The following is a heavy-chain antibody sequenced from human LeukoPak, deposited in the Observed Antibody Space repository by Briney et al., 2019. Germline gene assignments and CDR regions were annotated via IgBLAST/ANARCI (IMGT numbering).Heavy chain of an antibody. J-gene: IGHJ4*02. CDR1: GFIFDDYA. CDR3: AKDQGDTMVRGPILAS. V-gene: IGHV3-9*01. CDR2: ISWNSGSI. Sequence: QTGGSLRLSCAASGFIFDDYAMHWVRQAPGKGLEWVSGISWNSGSIGYADSVKGRFTISRDNAKNSLYLQMNSLRAEDTALYYCAKDQGDTMVRGPILASWGQGTLVTVSS. D-gene: IGHD3-10*01.